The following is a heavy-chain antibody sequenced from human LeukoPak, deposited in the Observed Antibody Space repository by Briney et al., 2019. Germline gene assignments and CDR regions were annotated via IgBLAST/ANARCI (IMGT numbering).Heavy chain of an antibody. CDR3: ARENSGSYREFDY. D-gene: IGHD1-26*01. CDR1: RGSISSYY. Sequence: SETLSLTCTVSRGSISSYYWSWIRQPPGQGLEWIGRIYTSGSTNYNASLKSRVSMSVDTSKNQFSLKLSSVTAADTAVFYCARENSGSYREFDYWGQGTLVTVSS. J-gene: IGHJ4*02. CDR2: IYTSGST. V-gene: IGHV4-4*07.